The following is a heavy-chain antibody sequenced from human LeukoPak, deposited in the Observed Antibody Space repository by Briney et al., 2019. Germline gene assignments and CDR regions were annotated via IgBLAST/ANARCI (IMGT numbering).Heavy chain of an antibody. CDR2: MNPNSGNT. J-gene: IGHJ3*02. D-gene: IGHD3-22*01. Sequence: GASVKVSCKASGYTFTSYDINWVRQATGQGLEWMGWMNPNSGNTGYAQKFQGRVTITRNTSISTAYMGLSSLRSEDTAVYYCARGRSDYYDSSGYYGYAFDIWGQGTMVTVSS. V-gene: IGHV1-8*03. CDR1: GYTFTSYD. CDR3: ARGRSDYYDSSGYYGYAFDI.